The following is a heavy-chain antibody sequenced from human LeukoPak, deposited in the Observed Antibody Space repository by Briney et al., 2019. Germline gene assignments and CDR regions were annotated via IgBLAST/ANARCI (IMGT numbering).Heavy chain of an antibody. CDR1: GFTFSTSS. V-gene: IGHV1-58*02. CDR3: AADLSGGSDAFDI. D-gene: IGHD3-16*01. J-gene: IGHJ3*02. Sequence: GASVKVSCKASGFTFSTSSIQWVRQARGQRLEWIGWIVVGSGTTNRAQSFQGRVTFTRDMSTSTAYMELSSLRSDDAAVYFCAADLSGGSDAFDIRGRGTMVTVSS. CDR2: IVVGSGTT.